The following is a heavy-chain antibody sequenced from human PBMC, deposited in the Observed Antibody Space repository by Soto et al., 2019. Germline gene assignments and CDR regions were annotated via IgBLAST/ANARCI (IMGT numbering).Heavy chain of an antibody. Sequence: QVQLVQSGAEVKKPGSSVKVSCKASGGTFSSYAISWVRQAPGQGLEWMGGIIPIFGTANYAQKFQGRVKITADESTSTDYMELSSLRSEDTAVYYCASSVAKYYYYGMDVWGQGTTVTVSS. D-gene: IGHD5-12*01. CDR1: GGTFSSYA. CDR3: ASSVAKYYYYGMDV. CDR2: IIPIFGTA. J-gene: IGHJ6*02. V-gene: IGHV1-69*12.